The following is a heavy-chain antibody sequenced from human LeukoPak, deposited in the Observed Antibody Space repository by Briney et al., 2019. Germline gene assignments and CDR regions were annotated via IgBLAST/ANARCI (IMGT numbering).Heavy chain of an antibody. CDR2: IKQDGSEK. J-gene: IGHJ6*02. D-gene: IGHD2-2*01. V-gene: IGHV3-7*01. CDR1: GFTFSIYS. Sequence: GGSLRLSCEASGFTFSIYSISWFRQAPGKGLEWVANIKQDGSEKYYVDSVKGRFTISRDNAKNSLYLQMNSLRAEDTAVYYCARDIVVVPAAAYYYYGMDVWGQGTTVTVSS. CDR3: ARDIVVVPAAAYYYYGMDV.